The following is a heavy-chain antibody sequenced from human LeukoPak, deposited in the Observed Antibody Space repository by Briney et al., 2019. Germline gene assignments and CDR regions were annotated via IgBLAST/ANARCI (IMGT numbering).Heavy chain of an antibody. CDR2: IYSGGST. D-gene: IGHD2-15*01. Sequence: GGSLRLSCAASGFTVSSNYMSWVRQAPGGGLEWVSVIYSGGSTYYADSVKGRFTISRDNSKNTLYLQMNSLRAEDTAVYYCARSVGRARFDYWGQGTLVTVSA. V-gene: IGHV3-66*02. CDR1: GFTVSSNY. CDR3: ARSVGRARFDY. J-gene: IGHJ4*02.